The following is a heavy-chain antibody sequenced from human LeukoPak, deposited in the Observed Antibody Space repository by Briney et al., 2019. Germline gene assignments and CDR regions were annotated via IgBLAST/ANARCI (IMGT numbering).Heavy chain of an antibody. Sequence: PGGSLRLSCAASGFTFSSYGMHWVRQAPGKGLEWVAVIWYDGSNKYYADSVKGRFTIPRDNSKNTLYLQMNSLRAKDTAVYYCAKDRITIFGVVIADAFDIWGQGTMVTVSS. CDR1: GFTFSSYG. J-gene: IGHJ3*02. CDR3: AKDRITIFGVVIADAFDI. D-gene: IGHD3-3*01. V-gene: IGHV3-33*06. CDR2: IWYDGSNK.